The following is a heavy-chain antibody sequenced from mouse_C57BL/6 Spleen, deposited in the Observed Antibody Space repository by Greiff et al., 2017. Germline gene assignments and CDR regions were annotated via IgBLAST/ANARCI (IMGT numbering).Heavy chain of an antibody. CDR1: GYTFTSYW. J-gene: IGHJ2*01. Sequence: VQLQQPGAELVRPGSSVKLSCKASGYTFTSYWMDWVKQRPGQGLEWIGNIYPSDSETHYNQKFKDKATLTVDKSSSTAYMQLSSLTSEDSAVYYCAREEIYYGYYFDYWGQGTTLTVSS. D-gene: IGHD2-2*01. CDR2: IYPSDSET. V-gene: IGHV1-61*01. CDR3: AREEIYYGYYFDY.